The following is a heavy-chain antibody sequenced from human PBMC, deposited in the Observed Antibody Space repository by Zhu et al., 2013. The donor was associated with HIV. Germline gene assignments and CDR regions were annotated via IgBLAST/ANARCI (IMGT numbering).Heavy chain of an antibody. CDR2: IIPIFGTA. Sequence: QVQLVQSGAEVKKPGSSVKVSCKASGGTFSSYAISWVRQAPGQGLEWMGGIIPIFGTANYAQKFQGRVTITADESTSTAYMELSSLRSEDTAVYYCARVSYIVVVVAANGGAFDIWGQGTMVTVSS. D-gene: IGHD2-15*01. J-gene: IGHJ3*02. CDR1: GGTFSSYA. CDR3: ARVSYIVVVVAANGGAFDI. V-gene: IGHV1-69*01.